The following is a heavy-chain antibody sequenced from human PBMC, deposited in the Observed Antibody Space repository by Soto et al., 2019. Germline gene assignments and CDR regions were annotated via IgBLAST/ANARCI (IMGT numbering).Heavy chain of an antibody. CDR3: AKLMIFGVVTIPFFDY. Sequence: GGSLRLSCAASGFTFSSYAMSWVRQAPGKGLEWVSAISGSGGSTYYADSVKGRFTISRDNSKNTLYLQMNSLRAEDTAVYYCAKLMIFGVVTIPFFDYWGQGTLVTVSS. J-gene: IGHJ4*02. CDR2: ISGSGGST. V-gene: IGHV3-23*01. D-gene: IGHD3-3*01. CDR1: GFTFSSYA.